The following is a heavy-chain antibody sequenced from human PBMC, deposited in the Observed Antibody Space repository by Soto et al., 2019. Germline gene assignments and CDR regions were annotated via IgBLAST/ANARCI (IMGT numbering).Heavy chain of an antibody. Sequence: PSAALSLTGAGYGGTVSSYCWSWIHQPPGKGLEWIGEINHSGSTNYNPSLRSRVSISVDTSKNEFSLRLSSVTAADTAVYFCARSVAVPGAHIDYWGQGNQVTVSS. CDR3: ARSVAVPGAHIDY. CDR1: GGTVSSYC. CDR2: INHSGST. J-gene: IGHJ4*02. D-gene: IGHD6-19*01. V-gene: IGHV4-34*01.